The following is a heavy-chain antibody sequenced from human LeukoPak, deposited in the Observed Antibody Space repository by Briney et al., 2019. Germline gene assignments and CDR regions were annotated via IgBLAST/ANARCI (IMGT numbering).Heavy chain of an antibody. Sequence: WGSLRLSCAASGFTFSSYAMSWVRQAPGKGLEWVSAISGSGGSTYYADSVKGRFTISRDNSKNTLYLQRNSLRAEDTAVYYCAKYGHGRRREYYFDYWGQGTLVTVSS. V-gene: IGHV3-23*01. CDR2: ISGSGGST. CDR1: GFTFSSYA. CDR3: AKYGHGRRREYYFDY. D-gene: IGHD4-17*01. J-gene: IGHJ4*02.